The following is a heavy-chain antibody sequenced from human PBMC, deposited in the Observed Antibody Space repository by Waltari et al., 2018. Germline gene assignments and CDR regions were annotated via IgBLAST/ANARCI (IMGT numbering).Heavy chain of an antibody. V-gene: IGHV3-48*04. CDR1: GFTFSSYS. CDR3: ARDGDYYDSSGYYHYFDY. Sequence: EVQLVESGGGLVQPGGSLRLSCAASGFTFSSYSMHWVRQAPGKGLEWVSYISSSSRTIYYADSVKGRFTISRDNAKNSLYLQMNSLRAEDTAVYYCARDGDYYDSSGYYHYFDYWGQGTLVTVSS. CDR2: ISSSSRTI. J-gene: IGHJ4*02. D-gene: IGHD3-22*01.